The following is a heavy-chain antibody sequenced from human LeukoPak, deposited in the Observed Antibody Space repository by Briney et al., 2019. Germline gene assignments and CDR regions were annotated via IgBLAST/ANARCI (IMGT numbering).Heavy chain of an antibody. CDR2: IYYSGST. CDR3: ARLWKVGATRTVNWYFDL. J-gene: IGHJ2*01. Sequence: PSETLSLTCTVSGGSISSYYWSWIRQPPGKGLEWIGYIYYSGSTNYNPSLKSRVTISVDTSKNQFSLKLSSATAADTAVYYCARLWKVGATRTVNWYFDLWGRGTLVTVSS. D-gene: IGHD3-10*01. CDR1: GGSISSYY. V-gene: IGHV4-59*01.